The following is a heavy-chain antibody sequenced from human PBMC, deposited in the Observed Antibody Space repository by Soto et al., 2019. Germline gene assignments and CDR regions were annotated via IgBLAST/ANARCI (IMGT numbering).Heavy chain of an antibody. V-gene: IGHV3-48*02. CDR1: GFTFSSYS. J-gene: IGHJ4*02. CDR3: ARDDYYDTSGYLALFDY. Sequence: PGGSLRLSCAASGFTFSSYSMNWVCQAPGKGLEWVSYISSSSSTIYYADSVKGRFTISRDNAKNSLYLQMSSLRDEDTAVYYCARDDYYDTSGYLALFDYWGQGTLVTVSS. CDR2: ISSSSSTI. D-gene: IGHD3-22*01.